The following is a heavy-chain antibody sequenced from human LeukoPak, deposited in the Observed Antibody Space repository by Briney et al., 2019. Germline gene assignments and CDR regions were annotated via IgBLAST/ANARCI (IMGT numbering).Heavy chain of an antibody. CDR3: ARDPGGSWVNWFDP. Sequence: GASVKVSCRASGYTFTSYGISWVRQAPGQGLEWMGWISAYNGNTNYAQKLQGRVTMTTDTSTSTAYMELRSLRSDDTAVYYCARDPGGSWVNWFDPWGQGTLVTVSS. CDR1: GYTFTSYG. V-gene: IGHV1-18*01. D-gene: IGHD2-15*01. CDR2: ISAYNGNT. J-gene: IGHJ5*02.